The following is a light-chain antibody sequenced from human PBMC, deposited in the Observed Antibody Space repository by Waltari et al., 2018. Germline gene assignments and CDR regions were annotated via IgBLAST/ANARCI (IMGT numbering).Light chain of an antibody. CDR3: EARDDSLDDVV. CDR2: ANS. V-gene: IGLV1-44*01. J-gene: IGLJ2*01. Sequence: QPVLTQPPSVSGTPGQRVSIPCSGSSSNIGRAIVNWYQQLPGTAPNLVMFANSQRPSGVPDRYSGSKAGTSASLAISGLQSEDEADYYCEARDDSLDDVVFGGGTKLTVL. CDR1: SSNIGRAI.